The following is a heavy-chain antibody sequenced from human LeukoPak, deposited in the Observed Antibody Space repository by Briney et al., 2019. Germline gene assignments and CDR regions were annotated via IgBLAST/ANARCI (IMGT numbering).Heavy chain of an antibody. V-gene: IGHV3-23*01. CDR1: GFTFSNYA. J-gene: IGHJ4*02. CDR2: ISGSGDSA. Sequence: PGGSLRLSCAASGFTFSNYAMSWVRQAPGKGLEWVSSISGSGDSAYYADSVKGQFTISRDNSKGTLSLQMNSLRVEDTAVYYCAKMSGYSYGYVYFDYWGQGTLVTVSS. CDR3: AKMSGYSYGYVYFDY. D-gene: IGHD5-18*01.